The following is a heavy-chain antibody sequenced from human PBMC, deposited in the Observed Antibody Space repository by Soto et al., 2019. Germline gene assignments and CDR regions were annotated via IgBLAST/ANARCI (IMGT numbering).Heavy chain of an antibody. V-gene: IGHV3-30*04. CDR1: GFTFSSYA. CDR2: ISYDGRNK. CDR3: ARGYSSSWYVSYFDY. Sequence: QVQLVESGGGVVQPGRSLRLSCAASGFTFSSYAMHWVRQAPGKGLERVAVISYDGRNKYYADSVKGRFTIARDNSKNTLDLQMNSLRAEDTAVYYCARGYSSSWYVSYFDYWGQGTLVTVSS. J-gene: IGHJ4*02. D-gene: IGHD6-13*01.